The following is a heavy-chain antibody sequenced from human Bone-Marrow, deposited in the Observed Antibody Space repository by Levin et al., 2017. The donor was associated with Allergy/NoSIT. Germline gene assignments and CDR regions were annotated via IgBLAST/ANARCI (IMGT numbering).Heavy chain of an antibody. D-gene: IGHD1-26*01. V-gene: IGHV3-7*03. CDR1: GFMFATYS. CDR3: ARDWGGNYVAFFDY. CDR2: INQDGIEK. Sequence: GGSLRLSCVASGFMFATYSMSWVRQAPGKGLEWVANINQDGIEKFYLDSVKGRFTLSRDNAKNSLYLQMNSLRGEDTAVYYCARDWGGNYVAFFDYWGQGALVTVSS. J-gene: IGHJ4*02.